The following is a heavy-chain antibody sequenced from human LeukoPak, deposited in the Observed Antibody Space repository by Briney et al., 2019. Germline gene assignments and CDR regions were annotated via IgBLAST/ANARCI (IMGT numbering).Heavy chain of an antibody. J-gene: IGHJ5*02. CDR3: ARGRYCTNGVCYPISRRNWFDP. CDR1: AGSFSGYY. Sequence: PSEGLSLTCAGCAGSFSGYYCGSIRQPPGKGLGWDRAINRSGSINYNLSLRSRVTISVDTSKNQLSLKLSSVTAADTAVYYCARGRYCTNGVCYPISRRNWFDPWGQGTLVTVSS. CDR2: INRSGSI. D-gene: IGHD2-8*01. V-gene: IGHV4-34*01.